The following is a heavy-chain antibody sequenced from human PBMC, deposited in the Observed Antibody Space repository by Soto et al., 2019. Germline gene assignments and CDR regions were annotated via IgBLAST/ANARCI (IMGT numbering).Heavy chain of an antibody. J-gene: IGHJ5*02. Sequence: SETLSLTCTVSGESLSGYYWSWIRQPPGKGLEWIGGINHSGSANYNPSLKTRVTISVDLSKNQFSLKLSSVTAADTAVYYCARHAWYSSSWYGNWFDPWGQGTLVTVSS. CDR3: ARHAWYSSSWYGNWFDP. V-gene: IGHV4-34*01. CDR1: GESLSGYY. D-gene: IGHD6-13*01. CDR2: INHSGSA.